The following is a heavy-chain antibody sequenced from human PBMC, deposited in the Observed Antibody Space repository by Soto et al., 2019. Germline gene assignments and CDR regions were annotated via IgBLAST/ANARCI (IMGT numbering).Heavy chain of an antibody. Sequence: GGSLRLSCRASGFVFRDYYLRWIRQAPGKGLEGLAFSSDTGTYTNYADFVKGRFTISRDNDRNSVDLQMDGLRGEDTAVYYCTRDITYFYDSTGYPKDWGQGIQVTVSS. CDR1: GFVFRDYY. V-gene: IGHV3-11*06. CDR2: SSDTGTYT. CDR3: TRDITYFYDSTGYPKD. J-gene: IGHJ4*02. D-gene: IGHD3-22*01.